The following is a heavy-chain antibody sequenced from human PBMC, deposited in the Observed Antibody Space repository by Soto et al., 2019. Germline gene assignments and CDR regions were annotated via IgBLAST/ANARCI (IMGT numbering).Heavy chain of an antibody. CDR3: ATGIPLYGMDV. CDR2: FDPEDGET. CDR1: GNTLTELS. Sequence: VKVSCKVSGNTLTELSMHWVRQAPGKGLEWMGSFDPEDGETIYAQKFQGRVTMTEDISTDTAYMDLSSLRSEDTAVYYCATGIPLYGMDVWGQGTTVTVSS. J-gene: IGHJ6*02. D-gene: IGHD2-21*01. V-gene: IGHV1-24*01.